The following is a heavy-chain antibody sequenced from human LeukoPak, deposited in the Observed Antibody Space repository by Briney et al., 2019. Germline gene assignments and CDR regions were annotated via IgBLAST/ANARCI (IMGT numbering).Heavy chain of an antibody. Sequence: SETLSLTCTVSGGSISGSSYYWAWVSQPPGKGLEWIGSIYYSGGTYHNPSLKSRVTISVDTSKNQFSLRLSSVTAADTAVYYCARHGNIEQELVQVDYWGQGTLVTVSS. D-gene: IGHD6-13*01. V-gene: IGHV4-39*01. J-gene: IGHJ4*02. CDR1: GGSISGSSYY. CDR3: ARHGNIEQELVQVDY. CDR2: IYYSGGT.